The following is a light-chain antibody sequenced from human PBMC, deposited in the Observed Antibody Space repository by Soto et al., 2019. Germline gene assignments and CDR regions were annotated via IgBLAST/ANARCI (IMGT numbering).Light chain of an antibody. Sequence: EIVLTQSPGTLSLSPGERATLSCRASQSVTNSYLAWYQQKPGQAPRLLLYTASSRATGIPDRFSGSGSGTDFPLTISRLEHEDVAVYYCHQYGRSPRTFGQGTKVEIK. V-gene: IGKV3-20*01. CDR1: QSVTNSY. CDR2: TAS. CDR3: HQYGRSPRT. J-gene: IGKJ1*01.